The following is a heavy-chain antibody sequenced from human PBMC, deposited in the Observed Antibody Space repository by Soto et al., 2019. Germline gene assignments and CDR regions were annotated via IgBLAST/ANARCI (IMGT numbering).Heavy chain of an antibody. CDR2: IKQDGSEK. Sequence: EVQLVESGGGLVQPGGSLRLSCAASGFTFSSYWMSWVRQAPGKGLEWVANIKQDGSEKYYVDSVKGRFTISRDNAKNSVYMQMNSLRAEDTAVDYCARGKYYGSGSYVPPGSHGPWFDPWGQGTLVTVSS. J-gene: IGHJ5*02. D-gene: IGHD3-10*01. V-gene: IGHV3-7*01. CDR3: ARGKYYGSGSYVPPGSHGPWFDP. CDR1: GFTFSSYW.